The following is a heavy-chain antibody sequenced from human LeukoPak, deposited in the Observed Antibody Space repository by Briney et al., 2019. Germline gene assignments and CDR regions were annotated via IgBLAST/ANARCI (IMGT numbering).Heavy chain of an antibody. V-gene: IGHV3-30-3*01. D-gene: IGHD2-8*01. CDR3: ARSETRMADPFDY. J-gene: IGHJ4*02. CDR1: GFTFSSYA. Sequence: GGSLRLSCAASGFTFSSYAMHWVRQAPGKGLEWVAVISYDGSNKYYADSVKGRFTISRDNSKNTLYLQMNSLRAEDTAVYYCARSETRMADPFDYWGQGTLVTVSS. CDR2: ISYDGSNK.